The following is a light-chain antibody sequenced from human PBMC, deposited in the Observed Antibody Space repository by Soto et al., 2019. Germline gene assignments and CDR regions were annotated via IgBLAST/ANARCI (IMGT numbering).Light chain of an antibody. Sequence: EIVLTQSPGTLSLSPGERATLSCRASQSVSGNYLAWYRQKPGQAPRHLIYDASSRATGIPDRFTGSGSVTDFTLTISRPEPEDLTVYWCHPYRGSPPWTFGQGNKVVIK. CDR2: DAS. V-gene: IGKV3-20*01. CDR1: QSVSGNY. CDR3: HPYRGSPPWT. J-gene: IGKJ1*01.